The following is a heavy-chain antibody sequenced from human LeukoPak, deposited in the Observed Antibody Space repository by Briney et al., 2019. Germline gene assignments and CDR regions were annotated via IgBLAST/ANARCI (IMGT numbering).Heavy chain of an antibody. V-gene: IGHV4-4*07. J-gene: IGHJ5*02. CDR1: GGSISSYY. D-gene: IGHD4-17*01. Sequence: KPSETLSLTCTVSGGSISSYYWSWIRQPAGKGLEWIGRIYTSGSTNYNPSLKSRVIMSVDTSKNQFSLKLSSVTAADTAVYYCARVISGLRGKPSFDPWGQGTLVTVSS. CDR2: IYTSGST. CDR3: ARVISGLRGKPSFDP.